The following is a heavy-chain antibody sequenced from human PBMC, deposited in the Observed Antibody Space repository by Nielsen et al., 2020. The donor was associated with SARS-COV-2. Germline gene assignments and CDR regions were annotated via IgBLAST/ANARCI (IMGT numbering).Heavy chain of an antibody. J-gene: IGHJ4*02. D-gene: IGHD3-16*01. V-gene: IGHV4-39*07. CDR2: IYHSGST. CDR3: ARAPRAGGVRNVALDY. Sequence: SETLSLTCTVSGGSISSSSYYWGWIRQPPGKGLEWIGSIYHSGSTNYNPSLKSRVTISVDKSKNQFSLKLSSVTAADTAVYYCARAPRAGGVRNVALDYWGQGTLVTVSS. CDR1: GGSISSSSYY.